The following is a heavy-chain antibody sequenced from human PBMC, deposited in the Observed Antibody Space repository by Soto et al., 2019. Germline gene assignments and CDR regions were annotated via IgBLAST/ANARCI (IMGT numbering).Heavy chain of an antibody. CDR3: ARDGTQQWLVSLDYYYYGMDV. V-gene: IGHV4-4*07. J-gene: IGHJ6*02. Sequence: SETLSLTCTVSGGSISSYYWSWIRQPAGKGLEWIGRIYTSGSTNYNPSLKSRVTMSVDTSKNQFSLKLSSVTAADTAVYYCARDGTQQWLVSLDYYYYGMDVWGQGTTVTVS. CDR1: GGSISSYY. D-gene: IGHD6-19*01. CDR2: IYTSGST.